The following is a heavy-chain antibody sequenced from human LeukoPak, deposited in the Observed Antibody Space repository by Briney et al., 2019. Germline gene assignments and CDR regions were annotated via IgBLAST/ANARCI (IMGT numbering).Heavy chain of an antibody. CDR3: AKEMDHYFDY. V-gene: IGHV3-30*02. D-gene: IGHD2-8*01. J-gene: IGHJ4*02. Sequence: GGSLRLSRAASGFTFSSYGMHWVRQAPGKGLEWVAFIRYDGSNKYYADSVKGRFTISRDNSKNTLYLQMNSLRAEDTAVYHCAKEMDHYFDYWGQGTLVTVSS. CDR1: GFTFSSYG. CDR2: IRYDGSNK.